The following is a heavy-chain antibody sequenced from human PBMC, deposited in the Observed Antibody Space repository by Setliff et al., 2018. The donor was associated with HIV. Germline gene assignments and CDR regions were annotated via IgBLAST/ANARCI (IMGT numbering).Heavy chain of an antibody. CDR3: SRSGVPPYYYYGMDV. J-gene: IGHJ6*02. V-gene: IGHV1-2*04. Sequence: ASVKVSCKASGYTFTGYYLHWVRQAPGQGLEWMGWISPNSGCTNFAQRFQGWVTLTRDTSISTAYMDLSRLKSDDTAVYYCSRSGVPPYYYYGMDVWGQGTTVTVSS. CDR1: GYTFTGYY. D-gene: IGHD3-10*01. CDR2: ISPNSGCT.